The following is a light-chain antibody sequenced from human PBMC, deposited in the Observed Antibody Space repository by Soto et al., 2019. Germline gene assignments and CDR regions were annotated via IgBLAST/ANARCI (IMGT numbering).Light chain of an antibody. Sequence: PGERATLSCRATQTITSSYLAWYQQKPGQAPRLLIYGASSRATGIPDRFSGSGSGTDFTLTISRLEPEDFAVYYCQQYGSSPLLTFGGGTKVDIK. V-gene: IGKV3-20*01. J-gene: IGKJ4*01. CDR1: QTITSSY. CDR2: GAS. CDR3: QQYGSSPLLT.